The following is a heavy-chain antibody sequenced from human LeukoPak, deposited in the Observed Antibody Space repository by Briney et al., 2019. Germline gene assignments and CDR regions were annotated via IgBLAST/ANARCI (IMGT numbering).Heavy chain of an antibody. CDR3: ATKQGRYYYDSSGPADAFDI. J-gene: IGHJ3*02. CDR1: GYTFTSHG. D-gene: IGHD3-22*01. Sequence: ASVKVSCKASGYTFTSHGISWVRQAPGQGLEWMGWISAYNGNTNYAQKLQGRVTMTTDTSTSTAYMELRSLRSDDTAVYYRATKQGRYYYDSSGPADAFDIWGQGTMVTVSS. V-gene: IGHV1-18*01. CDR2: ISAYNGNT.